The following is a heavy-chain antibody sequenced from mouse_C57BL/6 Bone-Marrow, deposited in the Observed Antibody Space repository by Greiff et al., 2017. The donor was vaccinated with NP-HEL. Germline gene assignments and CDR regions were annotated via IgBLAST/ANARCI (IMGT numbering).Heavy chain of an antibody. Sequence: QVQLQQPGAELVKPGASVKLSCKASGYTFTSYWMHWVKQRPGQGLEWIGMIHPTHGSTNYNEKFKSKATLTLDKSSSTAYMQLSSLTSEDSAVYYCARWGLRGGYWGQGTTLTVSS. CDR2: IHPTHGST. CDR1: GYTFTSYW. CDR3: ARWGLRGGY. J-gene: IGHJ2*01. D-gene: IGHD2-4*01. V-gene: IGHV1-64*01.